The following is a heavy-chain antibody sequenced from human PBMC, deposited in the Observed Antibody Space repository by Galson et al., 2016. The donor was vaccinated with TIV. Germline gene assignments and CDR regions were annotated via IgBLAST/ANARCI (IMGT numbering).Heavy chain of an antibody. V-gene: IGHV5-51*01. CDR3: ARHQDFWSGPSYFDSDV. CDR1: GYSFATFW. CDR2: IYPADSET. Sequence: QSGAEVKKPGESLKISCKASGYSFATFWVGWVRQMPGQGLEWMGVIYPADSETRYSPSFQGQVTISADKSISTAYLQWSSLKASDTAIYYCARHQDFWSGPSYFDSDVWGKGTTVSVSS. D-gene: IGHD3-3*01. J-gene: IGHJ6*03.